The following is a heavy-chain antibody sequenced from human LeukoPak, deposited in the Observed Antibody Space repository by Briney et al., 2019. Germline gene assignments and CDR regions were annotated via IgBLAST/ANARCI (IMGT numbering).Heavy chain of an antibody. CDR1: GGSISSYY. CDR2: IHYSGST. Sequence: SETLSLACTVSGGSISSYYWSWIRQPPGKGLEWIGYIHYSGSTHYNPSLKSRVTISVDTSKNQVSLKLRSVTAADTAVYYCARTTEGYAGGPGYSYYYYMDVWGKGTTVTISS. CDR3: ARTTEGYAGGPGYSYYYYMDV. J-gene: IGHJ6*03. D-gene: IGHD5-12*01. V-gene: IGHV4-59*01.